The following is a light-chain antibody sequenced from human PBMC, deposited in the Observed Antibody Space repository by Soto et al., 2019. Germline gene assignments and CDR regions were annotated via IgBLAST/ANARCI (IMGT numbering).Light chain of an antibody. J-gene: IGKJ4*01. Sequence: PGERVTLSCRASQSVSSSYLTWYQQKPGQAPRLLIYGASTRATSIPARFSGSGSGTDFTLTISSLQPEDFAVYYCQQDYHLPPRVTFGGGTKVDIK. CDR1: QSVSSSY. CDR3: QQDYHLPPRVT. CDR2: GAS. V-gene: IGKV3D-7*01.